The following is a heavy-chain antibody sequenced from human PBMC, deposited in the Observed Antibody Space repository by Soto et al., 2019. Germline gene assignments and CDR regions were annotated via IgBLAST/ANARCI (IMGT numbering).Heavy chain of an antibody. Sequence: SETLSLTCAVSGYSISSSNWWGWIRQPPGKGLEWIGYIYYSGTTYYNPSLKSRVTMSVDTSKNQFSLKLTSVTAVDTAVYYCARREIQGPIDYWGQGTLVTLSS. CDR3: ARREIQGPIDY. CDR2: IYYSGTT. V-gene: IGHV4-28*01. D-gene: IGHD1-26*01. CDR1: GYSISSSNW. J-gene: IGHJ4*02.